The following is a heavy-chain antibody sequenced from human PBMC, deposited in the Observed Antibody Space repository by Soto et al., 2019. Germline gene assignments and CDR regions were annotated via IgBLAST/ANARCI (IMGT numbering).Heavy chain of an antibody. V-gene: IGHV1-69*06. CDR3: ARGGFGGRPIIAYWYFEL. J-gene: IGHJ2*01. CDR2: VIPIFGTS. CDR1: GGTFSTSA. Sequence: ASVKVSCKASGGTFSTSAISWVRQAPGQGLEWMGGVIPIFGTSNYAQKFQGRVTITADKSTSTAYMELSSLRSEDSAVYYCARGGFGGRPIIAYWYFELWCRGTLVTVSS. D-gene: IGHD2-15*01.